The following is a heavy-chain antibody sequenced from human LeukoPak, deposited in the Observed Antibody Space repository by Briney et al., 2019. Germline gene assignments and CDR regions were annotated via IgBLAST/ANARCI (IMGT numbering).Heavy chain of an antibody. J-gene: IGHJ4*02. V-gene: IGHV3-23*01. CDR3: AKEIADGDYGRYYFDY. CDR1: GFTFSSYA. Sequence: GGSLRLSCAASGFTFSSYAMSWVRQAPGKGLEWDSAISGSGGSTYYADSVKGRFTISRDNSKNTLYLQMNSLRAEDTAVYYCAKEIADGDYGRYYFDYWGQGTLVTVSS. D-gene: IGHD4-17*01. CDR2: ISGSGGST.